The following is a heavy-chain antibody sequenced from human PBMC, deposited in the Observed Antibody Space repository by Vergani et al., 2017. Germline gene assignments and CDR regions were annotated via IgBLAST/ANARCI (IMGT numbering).Heavy chain of an antibody. D-gene: IGHD3-10*01. CDR3: AFIMVRGVIHGYFDY. CDR2: IIPIFGTA. V-gene: IGHV1-69*13. J-gene: IGHJ4*02. CDR1: GGTFSSYA. Sequence: QVQLVQSGAEVKKPGSSVKVSCKASGGTFSSYAISWVRQAPGQGLEWMGRIIPIFGTANYAQKFQGRVTITADESTSTAYMERSSLRSEDTAVYYCAFIMVRGVIHGYFDYWGQGTLVTVSS.